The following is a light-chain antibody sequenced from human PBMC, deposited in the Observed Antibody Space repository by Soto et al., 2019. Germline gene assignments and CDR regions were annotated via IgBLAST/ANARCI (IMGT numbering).Light chain of an antibody. J-gene: IGKJ1*01. CDR3: QHYNSYLEA. V-gene: IGKV1-5*03. CDR1: QTISSW. Sequence: DIQMTQSPSTLSGSVGDRVTITWRASQTISSWLAWYQQKPGKAPKLLIYKASTLKSGVPSRFSGSGSGTEFTLTISSLQPDDFATYYCQHYNSYLEAFGQGTKVELK. CDR2: KAS.